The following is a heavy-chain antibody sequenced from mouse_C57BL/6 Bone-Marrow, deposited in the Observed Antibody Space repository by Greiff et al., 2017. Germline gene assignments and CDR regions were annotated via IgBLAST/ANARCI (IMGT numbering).Heavy chain of an antibody. J-gene: IGHJ1*03. Sequence: QVQLQQSGPELVKPGASVKLSCKASGYTFTSYDITWVKQRPGQGLEWIGWIYPRDGSTKYNEKFKGKATLTVDKSSSTAYMEHHSLTSEDSAVYFCARDYGSSYWYFDVWGTGTTVTVSS. CDR1: GYTFTSYD. CDR2: IYPRDGST. D-gene: IGHD1-1*01. CDR3: ARDYGSSYWYFDV. V-gene: IGHV1-85*01.